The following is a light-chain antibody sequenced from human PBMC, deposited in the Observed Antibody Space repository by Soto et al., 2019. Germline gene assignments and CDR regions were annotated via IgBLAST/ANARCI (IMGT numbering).Light chain of an antibody. CDR2: GAS. CDR1: RTVGSN. Sequence: EIVMTQSPATLSVSPGERATLSCRASRTVGSNLAWYQLKLGQAPRLLIYGASTRATGIPARFSGSGSGTEFTLTISSLRSEDFAIYFCQQYNNWPPDRTFGQGTKVEIK. J-gene: IGKJ1*01. V-gene: IGKV3-15*01. CDR3: QQYNNWPPDRT.